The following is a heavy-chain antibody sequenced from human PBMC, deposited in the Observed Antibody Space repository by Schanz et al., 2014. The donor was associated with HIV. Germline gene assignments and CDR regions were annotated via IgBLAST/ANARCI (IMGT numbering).Heavy chain of an antibody. CDR2: ISESGVST. J-gene: IGHJ4*02. CDR1: GFTFDRFG. Sequence: VQLAESGGGVVRPGRSLRLSCAASGFTFDRFGMHWVRQAPGKGLEWVSSISESGVSTFYAGSVKGRFAISRDKSKNTLYLQMNSLRVEDTAVYYCAKMARSVAANTNFDYWGQGTLVTVSS. CDR3: AKMARSVAANTNFDY. D-gene: IGHD6-19*01. V-gene: IGHV3-23*04.